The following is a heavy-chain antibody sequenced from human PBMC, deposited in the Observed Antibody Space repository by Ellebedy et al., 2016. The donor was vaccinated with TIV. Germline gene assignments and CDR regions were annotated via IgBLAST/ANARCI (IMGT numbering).Heavy chain of an antibody. Sequence: GESLKISCAASGFTFSSYSMNWVRQAPGKGLEWVSSISSSSSYIYYADSVKGRFTISRDNAKNSLYLQMNSLRAEDTAVYYCARDHGAVVSDWGQGTLVTVSS. V-gene: IGHV3-21*01. J-gene: IGHJ4*02. CDR3: ARDHGAVVSD. CDR1: GFTFSSYS. D-gene: IGHD6-19*01. CDR2: ISSSSSYI.